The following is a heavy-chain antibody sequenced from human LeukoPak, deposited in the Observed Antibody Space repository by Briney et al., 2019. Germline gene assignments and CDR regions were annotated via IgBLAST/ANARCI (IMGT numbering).Heavy chain of an antibody. CDR3: AKDRVVRGVTHFFDY. CDR2: ISGSGGST. V-gene: IGHV3-23*01. D-gene: IGHD3-10*01. J-gene: IGHJ4*02. Sequence: PGGSLRLSCAASGFTFSSYAMSWVRQAPGKGLEWVSAISGSGGSTYYAGSVKGRFTISRDNSKNTLYLQMNSLRAEDTAVYYCAKDRVVRGVTHFFDYWGQGTLVTVSS. CDR1: GFTFSSYA.